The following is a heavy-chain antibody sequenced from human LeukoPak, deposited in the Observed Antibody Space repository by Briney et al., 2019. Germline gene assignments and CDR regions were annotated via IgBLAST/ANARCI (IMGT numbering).Heavy chain of an antibody. V-gene: IGHV3-74*01. D-gene: IGHD3-22*01. CDR1: GFTFSSYW. J-gene: IGHJ5*02. CDR2: INSDGSST. Sequence: PGGSLRLSCAASGFTFSSYWMHWVRQAPGKGLVWVSRINSDGSSTAYADSVKGRFTISRDNAKNTLYLQMKSLRAEDTAVYYCARDRDSSGYYPSNWFAPWGQGALVTVSS. CDR3: ARDRDSSGYYPSNWFAP.